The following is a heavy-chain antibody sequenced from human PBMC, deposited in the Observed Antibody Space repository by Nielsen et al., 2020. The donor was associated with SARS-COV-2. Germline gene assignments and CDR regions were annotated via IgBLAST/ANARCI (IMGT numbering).Heavy chain of an antibody. Sequence: SVKVSCKASGYTSTNFHIHWARQAPGQGLEWMGGIVFGTVYHAQIFQDRVTITADESTSTVYMELSSLRSEDTAVYYCATERQYSSAGVFDYWGQGTLVTVSS. J-gene: IGHJ4*02. V-gene: IGHV1-69*13. D-gene: IGHD6-19*01. CDR3: ATERQYSSAGVFDY. CDR2: IVFGTV. CDR1: GYTSTNFH.